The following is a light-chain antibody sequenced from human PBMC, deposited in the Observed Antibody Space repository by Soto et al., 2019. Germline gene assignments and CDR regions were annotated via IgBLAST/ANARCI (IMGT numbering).Light chain of an antibody. CDR2: DAS. Sequence: DIQMTQYPSTLSASVGDRVTITCRASQSISSWLAWYQQKPGKAPKLLIYDASSLESGVPSRFSGSGCGTAFTITISSLQPDDFATYYCQQYNSYRTFGQGTKVEIK. CDR1: QSISSW. J-gene: IGKJ1*01. CDR3: QQYNSYRT. V-gene: IGKV1-5*01.